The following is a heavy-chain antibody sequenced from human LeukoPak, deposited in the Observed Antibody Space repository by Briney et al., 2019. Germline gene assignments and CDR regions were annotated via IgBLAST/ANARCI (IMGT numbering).Heavy chain of an antibody. D-gene: IGHD6-19*01. CDR3: ARTWLVPDY. J-gene: IGHJ4*02. V-gene: IGHV1-2*02. CDR2: INPNSGGT. CDR1: GYTFTGYY. Sequence: ASVKVSCKSPGYTFTGYYIHWVRQAPGQGLEWMGWINPNSGGTNYAQKFQGRVTMTRDTSISTAYMELSRLRSDDTAVYYCARTWLVPDYWGQGTLVTVSS.